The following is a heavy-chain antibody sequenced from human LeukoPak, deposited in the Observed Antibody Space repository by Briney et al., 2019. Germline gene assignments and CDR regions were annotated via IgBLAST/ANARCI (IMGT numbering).Heavy chain of an antibody. V-gene: IGHV1-69*06. CDR3: ARHSGKNSGYDYAFDY. CDR2: IIPIFGTA. J-gene: IGHJ4*02. Sequence: GASVKVSCKASGGTFSSYAISWVRQAPGQGLEWMGGIIPIFGTANYAQKFQGRVTITADKSTSTAYMELSSLRSEDTAVYYCARHSGKNSGYDYAFDYWGQGTLVTFSS. D-gene: IGHD5-12*01. CDR1: GGTFSSYA.